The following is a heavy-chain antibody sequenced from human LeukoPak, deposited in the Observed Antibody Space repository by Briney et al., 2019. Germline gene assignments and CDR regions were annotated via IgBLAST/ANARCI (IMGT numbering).Heavy chain of an antibody. J-gene: IGHJ6*03. CDR3: ARDYYDFRSGYPISHYYYYMDV. V-gene: IGHV4-4*07. D-gene: IGHD3-3*01. CDR1: GGSISSHY. Sequence: SETLSLTCTVSGGSISSHYWSWIRQPAGKGLEWIGRIYTSGSTNYNPSLESRVTMSVDTSKNQFSLKLSSVTAADTAVYYCARDYYDFRSGYPISHYYYYMDVWGKGTTVTVSS. CDR2: IYTSGST.